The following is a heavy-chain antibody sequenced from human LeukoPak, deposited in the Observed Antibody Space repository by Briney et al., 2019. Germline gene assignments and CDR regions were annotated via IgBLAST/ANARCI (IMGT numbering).Heavy chain of an antibody. J-gene: IGHJ4*02. CDR1: GGSISSYY. Sequence: SETLSLTCTVSGGSISSYYWSWIRQPPGKGLEWIGYIYYSGSTNYNPSLKSRVTISVDTSKNQFSLKLSSVTAADTAVYYCARGGSSWYQTFDYWGQGTLVTVSS. D-gene: IGHD6-13*01. V-gene: IGHV4-59*12. CDR2: IYYSGST. CDR3: ARGGSSWYQTFDY.